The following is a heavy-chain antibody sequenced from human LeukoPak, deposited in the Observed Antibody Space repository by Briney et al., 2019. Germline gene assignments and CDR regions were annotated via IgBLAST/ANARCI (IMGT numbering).Heavy chain of an antibody. CDR1: GGSISSSSYY. D-gene: IGHD3-22*01. CDR3: ASLRGYYYDSSGYYYEDY. Sequence: SETLSLTCTVSGGSISSSSYYWGWIRQPPGKGLEWIGSIYYSGSTYYNPSLKSRVTISVDTSKNQFSLKLSSVTAADTAVYYCASLRGYYYDSSGYYYEDYWGQGTLVTVSS. CDR2: IYYSGST. J-gene: IGHJ4*02. V-gene: IGHV4-39*01.